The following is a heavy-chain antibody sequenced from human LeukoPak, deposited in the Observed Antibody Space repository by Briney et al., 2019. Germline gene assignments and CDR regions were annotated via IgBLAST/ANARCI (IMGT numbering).Heavy chain of an antibody. CDR3: ARHTPLRYGGNELNGWFDP. CDR2: IYPGDSDT. J-gene: IGHJ5*02. CDR1: GYSFTNYW. V-gene: IGHV5-51*01. Sequence: GESLKISCKGSGYSFTNYWIGWVRQMPGKGLEWMGIIYPGDSDTRYSPSFQDQVTISADKSISTAYLQWSSLKASDTAMYYCARHTPLRYGGNELNGWFDPWGQGTLVTVSS. D-gene: IGHD4-23*01.